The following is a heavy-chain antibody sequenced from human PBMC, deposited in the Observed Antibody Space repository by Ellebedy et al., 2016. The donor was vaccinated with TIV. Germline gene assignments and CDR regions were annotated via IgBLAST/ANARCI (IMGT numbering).Heavy chain of an antibody. CDR2: IKEDGSRT. V-gene: IGHV3-7*01. D-gene: IGHD2-15*01. Sequence: GESLKISCAASGFTFRSYGMNWVRQAPGKGLEWVAHIKEDGSRTSYVDSVSVRFTIARDTAKNSLYLQMNSLRAEDTAVYYCATGARSEGGYWGQGTLVTVSS. CDR1: GFTFRSYG. CDR3: ATGARSEGGY. J-gene: IGHJ4*02.